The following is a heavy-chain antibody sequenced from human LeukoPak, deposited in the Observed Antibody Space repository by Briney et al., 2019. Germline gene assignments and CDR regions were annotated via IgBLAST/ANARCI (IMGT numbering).Heavy chain of an antibody. CDR1: GGSISNYY. J-gene: IGHJ4*02. CDR2: IYISGAT. CDR3: ARNPFRSSFDS. D-gene: IGHD1-26*01. Sequence: SSETLSLTCTVSGGSISNYYWNWIRQPAGKELEWIGRIYISGATNYNPSLKSRVTMSVDTSKNQFSLKLSSVTAADTAIYYCARNPFRSSFDSWGQGTLVTVSS. V-gene: IGHV4-4*07.